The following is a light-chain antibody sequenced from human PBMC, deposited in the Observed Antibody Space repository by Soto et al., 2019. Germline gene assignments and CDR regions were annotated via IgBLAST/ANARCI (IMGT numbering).Light chain of an antibody. CDR1: SSDVGGYNY. CDR2: DVS. Sequence: QSALTQPASVSGSPGQSITISCTGTSSDVGGYNYVSWYQQHPGKAPKLMIYDVSNRPSGVSNRFSGSKSANTATLTISGLQAEDEADYYCRSYTSSSTRVFATGTKLTVL. J-gene: IGLJ1*01. CDR3: RSYTSSSTRV. V-gene: IGLV2-14*01.